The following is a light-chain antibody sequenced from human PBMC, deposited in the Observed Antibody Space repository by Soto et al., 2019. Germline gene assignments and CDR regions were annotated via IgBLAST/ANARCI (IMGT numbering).Light chain of an antibody. CDR3: QQRSTWPPIT. CDR1: QSVDSNY. J-gene: IGKJ5*01. Sequence: EIVLTQSPGTLSLSPGEEATLSCRASQSVDSNYLAWYQQKPGQTPRLIIYGASGRADGIPHRFSGSGFGTDFTLTISKVEPEDFAVYYCQQRSTWPPITFGQGTRLEIK. CDR2: GAS. V-gene: IGKV3D-20*02.